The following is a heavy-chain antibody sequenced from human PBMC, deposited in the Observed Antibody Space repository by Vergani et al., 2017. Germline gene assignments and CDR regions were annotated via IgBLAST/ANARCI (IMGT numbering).Heavy chain of an antibody. CDR2: IKQDGSGK. V-gene: IGHV3-7*01. CDR1: GFPFSSYW. D-gene: IGHD3-16*01. CDR3: ARDERGIFDY. Sequence: EVQLVESGGGLVQPGGPLRLSCAASGFPFSSYWMSWVRQAPGKGLEWVANIKQDGSGKYYVDSVKGRFTISRDNAKNSLYLQMNSLRAEDTAVYYCARDERGIFDYWGQGTLVTVSS. J-gene: IGHJ4*02.